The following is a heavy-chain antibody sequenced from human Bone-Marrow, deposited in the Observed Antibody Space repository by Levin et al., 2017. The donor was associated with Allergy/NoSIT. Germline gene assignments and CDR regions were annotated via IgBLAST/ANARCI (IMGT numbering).Heavy chain of an antibody. V-gene: IGHV3-11*05. CDR1: GFTFSDYY. J-gene: IGHJ4*02. D-gene: IGHD6-13*01. CDR3: ARVSGQQLVLWNYFDY. Sequence: GESLKISCAASGFTFSDYYMSWIRQAPGKGLEWVSYISSSSSYTNYADSVKGRFTISRDNAKNSLYLQMNSLRAEDTAVYYCARVSGQQLVLWNYFDYWGQGTLVTVSS. CDR2: ISSSSSYT.